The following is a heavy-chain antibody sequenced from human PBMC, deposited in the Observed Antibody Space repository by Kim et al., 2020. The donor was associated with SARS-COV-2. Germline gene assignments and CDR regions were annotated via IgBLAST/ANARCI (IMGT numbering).Heavy chain of an antibody. Sequence: SETLSLTCTVSGGSISSRSYYWGWIRQPPGKGLEWIGNIYYSGTTYYNPSLKSRVTISVDTSRNQFSLKLSSVTAADTALYYCARQVGGLLGGVYPQTHWYFDLWGRGTLVTVSS. CDR2: IYYSGTT. V-gene: IGHV4-39*01. CDR3: ARQVGGLLGGVYPQTHWYFDL. D-gene: IGHD3-16*01. CDR1: GGSISSRSYY. J-gene: IGHJ2*01.